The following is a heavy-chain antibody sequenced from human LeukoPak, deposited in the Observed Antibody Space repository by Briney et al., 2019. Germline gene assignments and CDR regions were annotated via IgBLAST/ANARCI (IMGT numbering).Heavy chain of an antibody. CDR1: GFTVSSNY. D-gene: IGHD4-17*01. Sequence: GGSLRLSCAASGFTVSSNYMSWVRQAPGKGLEWVSSISSSSSYIYYADSVKGRFTISRDNAKNSLYLQMNSLRAEDTAVYYSLKGGYGDDQGYWGQGTLVTVSS. CDR3: LKGGYGDDQGY. J-gene: IGHJ4*02. V-gene: IGHV3-21*01. CDR2: ISSSSSYI.